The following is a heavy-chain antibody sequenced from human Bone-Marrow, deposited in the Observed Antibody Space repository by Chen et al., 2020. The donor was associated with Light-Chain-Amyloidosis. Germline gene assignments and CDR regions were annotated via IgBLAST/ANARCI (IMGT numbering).Heavy chain of an antibody. J-gene: IGHJ4*02. CDR2: NYPEDSDA. CDR1: GYTFPNYW. D-gene: IGHD5-12*01. Sequence: EVQLEQSGPEVKKPGESLKISCKGSGYTFPNYWIGWVRQMPGKGLEWMGVNYPEDSDARDSPSFEGQVTISADKSITTAYLQWRSLKASDTAMYYCARRRDGYNFDYWGQGTLVTVSS. CDR3: ARRRDGYNFDY. V-gene: IGHV5-51*01.